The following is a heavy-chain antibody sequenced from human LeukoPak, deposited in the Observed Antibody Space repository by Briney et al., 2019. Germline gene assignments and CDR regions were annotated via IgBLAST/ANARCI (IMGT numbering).Heavy chain of an antibody. D-gene: IGHD6-13*01. CDR3: ARVVAAAGNNWFDP. Sequence: SQTLSLTCTVSGGSISSGSYYWSWIRQPAGKGLEWIGRIYTGGSTNYNPSLKSRVTISVDTSKNQFSLKLSSVTAADTAVYYCARVVAAAGNNWFDPWGQGTLVTVSS. V-gene: IGHV4-61*02. CDR2: IYTGGST. J-gene: IGHJ5*02. CDR1: GGSISSGSYY.